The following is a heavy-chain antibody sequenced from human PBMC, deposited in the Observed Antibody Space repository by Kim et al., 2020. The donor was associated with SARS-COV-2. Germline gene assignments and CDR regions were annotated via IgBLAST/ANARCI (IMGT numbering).Heavy chain of an antibody. Sequence: GGSLRLSCAASGFTFSSYWMHWVRQAPGKGLVWVSRINSDGSSTSYADSVKGRFTISRDNAKNTLYLQMNSLRAEDTAVYYCARDKNIPDYDFWSGYWAYYYYYYGMDVWGQGTTVTVSS. J-gene: IGHJ6*02. CDR1: GFTFSSYW. CDR2: INSDGSST. V-gene: IGHV3-74*01. D-gene: IGHD3-3*01. CDR3: ARDKNIPDYDFWSGYWAYYYYYYGMDV.